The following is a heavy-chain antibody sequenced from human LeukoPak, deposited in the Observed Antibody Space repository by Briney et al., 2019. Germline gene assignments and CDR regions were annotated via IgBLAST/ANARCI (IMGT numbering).Heavy chain of an antibody. D-gene: IGHD5-12*01. J-gene: IGHJ5*02. V-gene: IGHV4-59*11. CDR1: GGSISGHY. CDR3: ARDLISEYSRSHSHFDP. CDR2: IYYRGST. Sequence: SETLSLPCTVSGGSISGHYWSWIRQPPGKGLEWIGYIYYRGSTSYNPSLKSRVTISVDTSKNQFSLDLSSVTAADTAVYYCARDLISEYSRSHSHFDPWGQGTLVTVSS.